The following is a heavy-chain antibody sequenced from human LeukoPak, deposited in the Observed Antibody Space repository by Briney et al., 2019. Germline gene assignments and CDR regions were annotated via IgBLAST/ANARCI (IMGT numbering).Heavy chain of an antibody. Sequence: VASVKVSRKASGYTFTSYDINWVRQATGQGLEWMGWMNPNSGNTGYAQKFQGRVTMTRNTSISTAYMELSSLRSEDTAVYYCARGPLDSSSTFDYWGQGTLVTVSS. J-gene: IGHJ4*02. D-gene: IGHD6-6*01. CDR2: MNPNSGNT. V-gene: IGHV1-8*01. CDR3: ARGPLDSSSTFDY. CDR1: GYTFTSYD.